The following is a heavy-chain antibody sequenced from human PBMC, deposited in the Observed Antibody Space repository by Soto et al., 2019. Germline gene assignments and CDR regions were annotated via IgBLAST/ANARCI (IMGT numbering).Heavy chain of an antibody. J-gene: IGHJ4*02. CDR3: KGDGSGSFD. V-gene: IGHV3-15*01. CDR1: GFTFSNAW. CDR2: IKSKTDGGTT. D-gene: IGHD3-10*01. Sequence: EVQLVESGGGLVRPGGSLRLSCAASGFTFSNAWMSWVRQAPGKGLEWVGRIKSKTDGGTTDYAAPVKCRFTNSREDSKNPLYLQMNRLKTEGTAVYLRKGDGSGSFDWGPGTLVTVSS.